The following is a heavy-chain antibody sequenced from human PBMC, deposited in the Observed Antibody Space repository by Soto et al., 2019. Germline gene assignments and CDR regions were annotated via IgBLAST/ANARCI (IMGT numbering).Heavy chain of an antibody. J-gene: IGHJ4*01. CDR1: RFNSGYHG. V-gene: IGHV3-23*01. CDR2: ISSNGEST. D-gene: IGHD6-13*01. CDR3: VSWVSAHFDS. Sequence: GGSLRLSCAASRFNSGYHGMNWVRQAPGKGLEWVSTISSNGESTHYADSVKGRFIISSDNSSNTVALQMNSLRVEDTAIYYCVSWVSAHFDSWGQGTLVTVSS.